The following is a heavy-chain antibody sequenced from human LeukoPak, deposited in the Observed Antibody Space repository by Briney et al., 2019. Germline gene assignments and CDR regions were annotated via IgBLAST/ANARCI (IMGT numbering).Heavy chain of an antibody. D-gene: IGHD3-9*01. CDR2: IWDSGTPI. Sequence: GGSLRLSCAASGFTFSSYSMTWVRQAPGMGLEWVSYIWDSGTPIYYADSVKGRFTISGDNAKNLLYLQMDSVRAEDTAVYYCARDSWLDIWGQGTMVTVSS. CDR1: GFTFSSYS. J-gene: IGHJ3*02. CDR3: ARDSWLDI. V-gene: IGHV3-48*01.